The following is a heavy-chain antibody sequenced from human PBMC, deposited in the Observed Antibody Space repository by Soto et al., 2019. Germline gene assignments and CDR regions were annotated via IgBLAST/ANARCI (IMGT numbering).Heavy chain of an antibody. CDR3: AIFNCYCHKGFDY. CDR2: ISSSSSTI. V-gene: IGHV3-48*02. J-gene: IGHJ4*02. Sequence: GGYLRLSCAASGLTFSSYSMNWVRQAPGKGLEWVSYISSSSSTIYYADSVKGRFTISRDNAKNSLYLQMNSLRDEDTAVYYCAIFNCYCHKGFDYCVQRSLVTDFS. D-gene: IGHD1-20*01. CDR1: GLTFSSYS.